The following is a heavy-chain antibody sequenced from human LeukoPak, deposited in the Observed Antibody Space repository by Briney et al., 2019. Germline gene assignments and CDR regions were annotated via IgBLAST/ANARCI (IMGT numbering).Heavy chain of an antibody. V-gene: IGHV4-61*02. CDR3: ARRSQWLVRSNWFDP. Sequence: KPSETLSLTCTVSGGSISSGSYYWSWIRQPAGKGLEWIGRIYTSGSTNYNPSLKSRVTISVDTSKNQFSLKLSSVTAADTAVYYCARRSQWLVRSNWFDPWGQGTLVTVSS. CDR1: GGSISSGSYY. J-gene: IGHJ5*02. CDR2: IYTSGST. D-gene: IGHD6-19*01.